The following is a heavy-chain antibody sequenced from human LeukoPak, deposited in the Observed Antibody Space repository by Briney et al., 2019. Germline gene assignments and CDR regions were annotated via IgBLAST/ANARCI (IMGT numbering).Heavy chain of an antibody. J-gene: IGHJ4*02. Sequence: GASVKVSCKASGYTFTGYYMHWVRQAPGQRLEWMGRINPNSGGTNYAQKFQGRVTMTRDTSISTAYMELSRLRSDDTAVYYCARVRPGVRDGYKNDCWGQGTLVTVSS. CDR1: GYTFTGYY. CDR2: INPNSGGT. D-gene: IGHD5-24*01. CDR3: ARVRPGVRDGYKNDC. V-gene: IGHV1-2*06.